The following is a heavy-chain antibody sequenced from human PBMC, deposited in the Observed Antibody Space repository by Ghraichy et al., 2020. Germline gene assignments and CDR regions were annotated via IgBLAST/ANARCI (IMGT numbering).Heavy chain of an antibody. J-gene: IGHJ5*02. V-gene: IGHV5-51*01. D-gene: IGHD6-6*01. Sequence: GESLNISCKGSGYSFTSYWIGWVRQMPGKGLEWMGIIYPGDSDTRYSPSFQGQVTISADKSISTAYLQWSSLKASDTAMYYCARRGRKQLEWRNWFDPWGQGTLVTVSS. CDR3: ARRGRKQLEWRNWFDP. CDR2: IYPGDSDT. CDR1: GYSFTSYW.